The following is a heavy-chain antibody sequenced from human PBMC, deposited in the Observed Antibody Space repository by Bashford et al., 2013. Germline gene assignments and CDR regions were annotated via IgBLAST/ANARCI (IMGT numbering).Heavy chain of an antibody. D-gene: IGHD1-7*01. Sequence: GEPLKISCQGSGYRFTSYWVGWVRQMPGKGLEWMGTIYPADSETRVSPSFQGQVTISADKSINTAYLQWGSLKASDTATYYCVRLNRRPTGTSYAFDMWGQGTMVTVSS. CDR3: VRLNRRPTGTSYAFDM. CDR2: IYPADSET. V-gene: IGHV5-51*01. J-gene: IGHJ3*02. CDR1: GYRFTSYW.